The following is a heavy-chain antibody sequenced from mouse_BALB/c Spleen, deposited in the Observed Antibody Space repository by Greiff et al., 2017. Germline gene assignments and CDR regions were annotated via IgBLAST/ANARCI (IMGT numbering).Heavy chain of an antibody. D-gene: IGHD1-1*01. V-gene: IGHV14-3*02. J-gene: IGHJ4*01. CDR1: GFNIKDTY. CDR2: IDPANGNT. Sequence: EVQLQESGAELVKPGASVKLSCTASGFNIKDTYMHWVKQRPEQGLEWIGRIDPANGNTKYDPKFPGKATITADTSSNTAYLQLSSLTSEDTAVYYCACITTVVPDYWGQGTSDNVSS. CDR3: ACITTVVPDY.